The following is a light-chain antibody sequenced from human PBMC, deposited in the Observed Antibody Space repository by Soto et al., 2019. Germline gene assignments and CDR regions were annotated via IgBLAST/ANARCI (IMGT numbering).Light chain of an antibody. J-gene: IGKJ3*01. V-gene: IGKV1-9*01. CDR3: QQLNSFPIP. CDR1: QGISSF. CDR2: GAS. Sequence: IQLTQSPSSLSASVGDRVTITCRASQGISSFLAWYQQKPGKAPKLLIYGASTLQSGVPSRVSGSGSGTDFTLTIGSLQPEDFATYSCQQLNSFPIPFGPGTKVDIK.